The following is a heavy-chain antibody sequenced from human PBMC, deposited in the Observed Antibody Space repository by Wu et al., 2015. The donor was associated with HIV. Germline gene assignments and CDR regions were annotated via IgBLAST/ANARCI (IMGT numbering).Heavy chain of an antibody. J-gene: IGHJ4*02. CDR2: FDPEDDET. CDR1: GYTLTESS. D-gene: IGHD2/OR15-2a*01. V-gene: IGHV1-24*01. Sequence: QVQLVQSGAEVKKPGASVKVSRKVSGYTLTESSIHWVRQTPGKGLEWMGGFDPEDDETTYAQSFQGRLTMTEDTSTDTAYMELSSLSSDDTAVYFCATEFLHYFDDWGQGTLVTVSS. CDR3: ATEFLHYFDD.